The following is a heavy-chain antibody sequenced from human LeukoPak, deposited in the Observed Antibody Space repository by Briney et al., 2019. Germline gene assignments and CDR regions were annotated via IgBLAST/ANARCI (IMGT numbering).Heavy chain of an antibody. V-gene: IGHV3-11*01. CDR3: ARDPQAWEVPLDS. CDR2: ISNNGDTI. Sequence: GGSLRLSRVASGFTFRDYYMHWVRQAPGKGLEWISYISNNGDTIYYADSVKGRFTISRDNAKNSLFLQMNSLSAEDTAVYYCARDPQAWEVPLDSWGQGTLVTVSS. D-gene: IGHD2-2*01. J-gene: IGHJ4*02. CDR1: GFTFRDYY.